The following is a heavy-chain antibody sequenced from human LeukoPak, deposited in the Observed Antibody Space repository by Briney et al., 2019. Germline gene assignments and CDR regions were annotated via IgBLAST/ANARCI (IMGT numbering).Heavy chain of an antibody. CDR3: ARATGTTPNYFDY. V-gene: IGHV3-7*01. Sequence: PGGSLRLSCAASGFTFSSYWMSWVRQAPGKGMEWVANIKQDGSEKYYVDSVKGRFTISRDNAKNSLYLQMNSLRAEDTAVYYCARATGTTPNYFDYWGQGTLVTVSS. D-gene: IGHD1-7*01. CDR1: GFTFSSYW. CDR2: IKQDGSEK. J-gene: IGHJ4*02.